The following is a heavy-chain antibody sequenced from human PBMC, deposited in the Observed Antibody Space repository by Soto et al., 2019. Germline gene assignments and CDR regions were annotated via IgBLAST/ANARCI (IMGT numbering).Heavy chain of an antibody. J-gene: IGHJ4*02. CDR2: INPNSGGT. CDR1: GYTFTGYY. CDR3: ARDRGARAAAGTNPKYYFDY. V-gene: IGHV1-2*02. Sequence: QVQLVQSGAEVKKPGASVKVSYKASGYTFTGYYMHWVRQAPGQGLEWMGWINPNSGGTNYAQKFQGRVTMTRDTSISTAYMELSRLRSDDTAVYYCARDRGARAAAGTNPKYYFDYWGQGTLVTVSS. D-gene: IGHD6-13*01.